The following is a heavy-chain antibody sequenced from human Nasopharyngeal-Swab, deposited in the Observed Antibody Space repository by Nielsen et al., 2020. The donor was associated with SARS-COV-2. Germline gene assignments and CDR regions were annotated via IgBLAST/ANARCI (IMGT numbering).Heavy chain of an antibody. CDR3: PSQRGGSGYDR. CDR1: GFSFSDYY. D-gene: IGHD5-12*01. V-gene: IGHV3-11*03. J-gene: IGHJ4*02. CDR2: ISSTSSHT. Sequence: GGSLRLSCAASGFSFSDYYMSWIRRAPGKGLEWVAYISSTSSHTNYADSVKGRFTISRDNAKNSLYLQMDSLRAEDTAVYYCPSQRGGSGYDRWGQGTLVT.